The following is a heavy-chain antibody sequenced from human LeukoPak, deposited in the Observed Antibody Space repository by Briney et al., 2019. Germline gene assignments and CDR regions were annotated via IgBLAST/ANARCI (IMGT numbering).Heavy chain of an antibody. V-gene: IGHV3-23*01. CDR3: AKWATYYYGSGKGHFDY. D-gene: IGHD3-10*01. J-gene: IGHJ4*02. CDR1: GFTFSSYA. CDR2: ISGSGGST. Sequence: PGGSLRLSCAASGFTFSSYAMSWVRQAPGKGLEWVSAISGSGGSTYYADSVKGRFTISGDNSKNTLYLQMNSLRAEDTAVYYCAKWATYYYGSGKGHFDYWGQGTLVTVSS.